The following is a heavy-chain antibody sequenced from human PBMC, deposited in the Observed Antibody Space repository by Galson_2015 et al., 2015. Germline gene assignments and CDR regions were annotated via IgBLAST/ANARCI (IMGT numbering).Heavy chain of an antibody. V-gene: IGHV1-24*01. J-gene: IGHJ4*02. D-gene: IGHD2-21*01. CDR1: GHTLSELS. Sequence: SVKVSCKVSGHTLSELSMQWVRQAPGKGLEWMGGFDHDDGETIYAQKFHGRFTMTVGASTDTAHMELTSLRSEDTALYYCATVPRAYGGVNSCYNGDFWGQGALVTVSA. CDR3: ATVPRAYGGVNSCYNGDF. CDR2: FDHDDGET.